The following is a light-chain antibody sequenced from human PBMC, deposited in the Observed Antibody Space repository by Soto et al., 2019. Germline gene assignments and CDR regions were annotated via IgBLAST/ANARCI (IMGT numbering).Light chain of an antibody. CDR1: SSDVGGYNY. CDR2: DVS. CDR3: NSYRFTSPPYDV. J-gene: IGLJ1*01. V-gene: IGLV2-14*03. Sequence: QSALTQPASVSGSPGQSITISCTGTSSDVGGYNYVSWYQQHPGKAPKLMIYDVSNRPSGVSNRFSGSKSGNTASLTISGLQAEDEADYYCNSYRFTSPPYDVFGTGTKLTVL.